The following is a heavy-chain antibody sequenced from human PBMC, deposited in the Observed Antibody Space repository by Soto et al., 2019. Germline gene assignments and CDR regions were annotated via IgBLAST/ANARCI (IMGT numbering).Heavy chain of an antibody. Sequence: PSETLSLTCSVSGGSISGSYWSWIRQSPGKGLEWLGYVYYTGSTNYSPSLRSRVSISVDTSKNEFSLRLSSVTAADTAVYYCARAAVDVAAGNWFDPWGQGTLVTVSA. CDR2: VYYTGST. V-gene: IGHV4-59*01. J-gene: IGHJ5*02. CDR3: ARAAVDVAAGNWFDP. CDR1: GGSISGSY. D-gene: IGHD6-13*01.